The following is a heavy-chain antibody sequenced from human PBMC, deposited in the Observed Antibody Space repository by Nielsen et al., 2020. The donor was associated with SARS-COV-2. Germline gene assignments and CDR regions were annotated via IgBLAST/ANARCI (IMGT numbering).Heavy chain of an antibody. CDR1: GYTFTSYD. CDR3: ARGRRFLNVRRAYGMDV. D-gene: IGHD3-3*01. J-gene: IGHJ6*02. Sequence: ASVNVYCKASGYTFTSYDINWVRQATGQGLEWMGWMNPNSGNTGYAQKSQGRVTMTRNTTISTAYMELSSLRSEDTAVYYCARGRRFLNVRRAYGMDVGGQGTTFTVS. CDR2: MNPNSGNT. V-gene: IGHV1-8*01.